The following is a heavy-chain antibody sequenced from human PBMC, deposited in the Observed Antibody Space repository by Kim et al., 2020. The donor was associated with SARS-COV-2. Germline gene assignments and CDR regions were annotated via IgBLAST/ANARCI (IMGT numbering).Heavy chain of an antibody. J-gene: IGHJ6*03. D-gene: IGHD2-15*01. CDR3: AKGCGSCHIKYYYYYMDV. CDR2: ISGSGGST. CDR1: GFTFSSYA. V-gene: IGHV3-23*01. Sequence: GGSLRLSCAASGFTFSSYAMSWVRQAPGKGLEWVSAISGSGGSTYYADSVKGRFTISRDNSKNTLYLQMNSLRAEDTAVYYCAKGCGSCHIKYYYYYMDVWGKGTTVTVSS.